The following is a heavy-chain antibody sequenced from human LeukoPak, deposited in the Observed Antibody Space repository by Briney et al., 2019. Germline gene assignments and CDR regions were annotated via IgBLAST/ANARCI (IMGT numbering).Heavy chain of an antibody. CDR1: GGSFSSYY. Sequence: PSETLSLTCAVYGGSFSSYYWSWIRQPPGKGLEWIGYIYYSGSTNYNPSLKSRVTISVDTSKNQFSLKLSSVTAADTAVYYCATSTIFGVVEPYYFDYWGQGTLVTVSS. J-gene: IGHJ4*02. D-gene: IGHD3-3*01. V-gene: IGHV4-59*08. CDR2: IYYSGST. CDR3: ATSTIFGVVEPYYFDY.